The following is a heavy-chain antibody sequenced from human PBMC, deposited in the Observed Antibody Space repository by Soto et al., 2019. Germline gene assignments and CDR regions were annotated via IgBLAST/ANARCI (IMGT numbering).Heavy chain of an antibody. CDR1: GGSFSGYY. D-gene: IGHD1-1*01. CDR2: INHSGST. V-gene: IGHV4-34*01. CDR3: AREEDHGTSDAFDI. Sequence: SETLSLTCAVYGGSFSGYYWSWIRQPPGKGLEWIGEINHSGSTNYNPSLKSRVTISVDTSKNQFSLKLSSVTAADTAVYYCAREEDHGTSDAFDIWGQGTMVTVSS. J-gene: IGHJ3*02.